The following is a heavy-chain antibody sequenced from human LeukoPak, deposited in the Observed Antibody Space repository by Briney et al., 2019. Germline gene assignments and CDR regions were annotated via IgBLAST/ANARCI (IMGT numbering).Heavy chain of an antibody. CDR1: GFTFSGHA. D-gene: IGHD7-27*01. CDR2: IGDDGRDQ. Sequence: PGGSLRLSCAASGFTFSGHAMHWVRQTPGVGLEWLAIIGDDGRDQHHTDSVKGRFTISRDNSKNTLFLQLNSLTPEDTALYLCARDLMWGFDYWGQGTLVTVSS. V-gene: IGHV3-30*02. J-gene: IGHJ4*02. CDR3: ARDLMWGFDY.